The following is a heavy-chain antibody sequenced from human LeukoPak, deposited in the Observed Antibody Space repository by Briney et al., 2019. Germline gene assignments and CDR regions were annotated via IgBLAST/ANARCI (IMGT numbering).Heavy chain of an antibody. CDR1: GYTFTDYA. Sequence: ASVKVSCKASGYTFTDYALHWVRQAPGQSLEWMGWITTGRGDTQYSQAFQRRITITRDKSASTVSMDLSALRSEDTAVYYCARSWRFGDLSALEKYNWFDPWGQGTLVTVSS. CDR2: ITTGRGDT. D-gene: IGHD3-10*01. J-gene: IGHJ5*02. CDR3: ARSWRFGDLSALEKYNWFDP. V-gene: IGHV1-3*03.